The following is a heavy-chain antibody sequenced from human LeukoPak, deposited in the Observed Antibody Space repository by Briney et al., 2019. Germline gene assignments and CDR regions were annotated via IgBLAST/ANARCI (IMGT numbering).Heavy chain of an antibody. J-gene: IGHJ5*02. CDR1: GGSFSGYY. CDR2: INHSGST. Sequence: SETLSLTCAVYGGSFSGYYWSWIRQPPGKGLEWIGEINHSGSTNYNPSLKSRVTISVDTSKNQFSLRLSSVTAADTAVYYCAVGILDFWSGLAVGGNWFDPWGQGTLVTVSS. D-gene: IGHD3-3*01. CDR3: AVGILDFWSGLAVGGNWFDP. V-gene: IGHV4-34*01.